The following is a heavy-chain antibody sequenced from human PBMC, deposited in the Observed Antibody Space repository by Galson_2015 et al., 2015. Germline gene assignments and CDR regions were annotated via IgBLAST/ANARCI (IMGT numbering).Heavy chain of an antibody. J-gene: IGHJ6*02. V-gene: IGHV1-3*01. CDR3: ARDLLESPLICYYYGMDV. Sequence: SVKVSCKASGYTFTSYAMHWVRQAPGQRLEWMGWINAGNGNTKYSQKFQGRVTITRDTSASTAYMELSSLRSEDTAVYYCARDLLESPLICYYYGMDVSGQGTTVTASS. CDR2: INAGNGNT. D-gene: IGHD3-10*01. CDR1: GYTFTSYA.